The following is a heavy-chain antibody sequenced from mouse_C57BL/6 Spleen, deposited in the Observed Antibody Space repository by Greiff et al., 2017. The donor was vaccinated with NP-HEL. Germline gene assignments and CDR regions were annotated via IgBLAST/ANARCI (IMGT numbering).Heavy chain of an antibody. CDR1: GYTFTDYN. V-gene: IGHV1-18*01. CDR3: ARWATDYYGSSYDY. J-gene: IGHJ2*01. Sequence: VQLKESGPELVKPGASVKIPCKASGYTFTDYNMDWVKQSHGKSLEWIGDINPNNGGTIYNQKFKGKATLTVDKSSSTAYMELRSLTSEDTAVYYCARWATDYYGSSYDYWGQGTTLTVSS. D-gene: IGHD1-1*01. CDR2: INPNNGGT.